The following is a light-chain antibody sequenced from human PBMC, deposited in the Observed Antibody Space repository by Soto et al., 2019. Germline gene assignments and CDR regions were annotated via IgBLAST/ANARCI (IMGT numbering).Light chain of an antibody. CDR1: SSDVGSYNL. CDR3: RSYAASSTFPYV. Sequence: QSVLTQPASVSGSPGQSITISCTGASSDVGSYNLVSWYQQHPGKAPKLMIYEGSKRPSGVSNRFSGSKSGNTASLTISGTHADEEADSYSRSYAASSTFPYVFGTGTKVTVL. CDR2: EGS. V-gene: IGLV2-23*01. J-gene: IGLJ1*01.